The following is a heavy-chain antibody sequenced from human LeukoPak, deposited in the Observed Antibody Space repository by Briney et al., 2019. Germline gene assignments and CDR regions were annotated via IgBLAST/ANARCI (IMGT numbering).Heavy chain of an antibody. D-gene: IGHD3-10*01. Sequence: SETLSLTCTVSGYSISSGYYWGWIRQPPGKGLEWIGSIYHSGSTYYNPSLKSRVTISVDTSKNQFSLKLSSVTAADTAVYYCARDLRAYGSGSYYKNWGQGTLVTVSS. V-gene: IGHV4-38-2*02. J-gene: IGHJ4*02. CDR2: IYHSGST. CDR1: GYSISSGYY. CDR3: ARDLRAYGSGSYYKN.